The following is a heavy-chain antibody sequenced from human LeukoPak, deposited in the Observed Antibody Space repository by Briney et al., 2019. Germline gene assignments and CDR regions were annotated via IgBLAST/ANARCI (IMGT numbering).Heavy chain of an antibody. CDR2: ISANNGNT. V-gene: IGHV1-18*01. Sequence: ASVKLSCTASGYTFTNYGISWVRQAPGQGLEWMGGISANNGNTNYAQSFKGRVTMTTDKSKNTAYMQMTSLRSDDTAVYYCASLLWFGESSPFDPWGQGTLVTVSS. J-gene: IGHJ5*01. D-gene: IGHD3-10*01. CDR3: ASLLWFGESSPFDP. CDR1: GYTFTNYG.